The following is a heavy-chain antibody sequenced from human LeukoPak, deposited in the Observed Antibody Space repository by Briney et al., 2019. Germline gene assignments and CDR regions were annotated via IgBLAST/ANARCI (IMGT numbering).Heavy chain of an antibody. Sequence: SQTLSLTCAVSGGSISSGGYYWSWIRQHPGKGLEWIGYIYYSGSTYYNPSLKSRVTISVDTSKNQFSLKLSSVTAADTAVYYCARAFPACSTSCLGFDYWGQGTLVTLSS. CDR2: IYYSGST. CDR1: GGSISSGGYY. D-gene: IGHD2-2*01. CDR3: ARAFPACSTSCLGFDY. V-gene: IGHV4-31*11. J-gene: IGHJ4*02.